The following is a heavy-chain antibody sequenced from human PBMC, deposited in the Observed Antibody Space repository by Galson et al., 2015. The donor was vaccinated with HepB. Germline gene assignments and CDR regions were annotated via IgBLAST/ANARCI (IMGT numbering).Heavy chain of an antibody. CDR3: ARGPSAYDYIWGSYRLIDY. D-gene: IGHD3-16*02. Sequence: SVKVSCKASGYTFTSYAMNWVRQAPGQGLEWMGWINTNTGNPTYAQGFTGRFVFSLDTSVSTAYLQISSLKAEDTAVYYCARGPSAYDYIWGSYRLIDYWGQGTLVTVSS. J-gene: IGHJ4*02. CDR2: INTNTGNP. CDR1: GYTFTSYA. V-gene: IGHV7-4-1*02.